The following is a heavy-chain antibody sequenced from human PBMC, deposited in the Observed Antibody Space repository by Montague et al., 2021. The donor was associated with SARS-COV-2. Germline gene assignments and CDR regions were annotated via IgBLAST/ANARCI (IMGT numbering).Heavy chain of an antibody. D-gene: IGHD3-22*01. J-gene: IGHJ4*02. CDR1: GGSISSYY. CDR3: ARGMHYYDSSGYYFDY. V-gene: IGHV4-59*01. Sequence: SETLSLTCTVSGGSISSYYWSWIRQPPGKGLEWIGYIYYSGSTNYNPSLKSRVTISVDTSKNQFSLKLSSVTAADTAVYYCARGMHYYDSSGYYFDYWGQGTLVTVSS. CDR2: IYYSGST.